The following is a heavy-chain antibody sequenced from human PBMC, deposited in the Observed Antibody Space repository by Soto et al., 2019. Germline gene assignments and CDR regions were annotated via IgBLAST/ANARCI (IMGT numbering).Heavy chain of an antibody. V-gene: IGHV1-69*01. CDR2: IIPIFGTA. CDR1: GGTFNSYG. CDR3: ARNRRVAGTSGYYLDY. J-gene: IGHJ4*02. Sequence: QVQLVQSGAEVKKPGSSVKVSCKASGGTFNSYGISWVRQAPGQGLEWMGGIIPIFGTANYAQRFQGRVTNTADESTSTVYMELSSLRSEDTAVYYCARNRRVAGTSGYYLDYWGQGTLVTVSS. D-gene: IGHD6-19*01.